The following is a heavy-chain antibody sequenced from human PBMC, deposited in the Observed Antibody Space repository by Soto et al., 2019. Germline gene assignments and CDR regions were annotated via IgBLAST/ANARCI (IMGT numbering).Heavy chain of an antibody. Sequence: SETLSLTCAVYGGSFSGYYWSWIRQPPGKGLEWIGEINHSGSTNYNPSLKSRVTISVDTSKNQFSLKVTSVTAADTAIYFCATMTGFLVPTLEADYWGQGALVTVSS. CDR2: INHSGST. CDR1: GGSFSGYY. CDR3: ATMTGFLVPTLEADY. J-gene: IGHJ4*02. V-gene: IGHV4-34*01. D-gene: IGHD3-3*01.